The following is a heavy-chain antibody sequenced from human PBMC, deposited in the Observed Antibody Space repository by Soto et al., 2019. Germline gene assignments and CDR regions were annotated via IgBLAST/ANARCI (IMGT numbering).Heavy chain of an antibody. D-gene: IGHD6-13*01. J-gene: IGHJ5*02. CDR3: ARASIAAAGSLPVGWFDP. Sequence: QVQLQESGPGLVKPSQTLSLTCTVSGGSISSGGYYWSWIRQHPGKGLEWIGYIYYSGSTYYNPSLKSRVTISVDTAKNQFSLKLSSVTAADTAVYYCARASIAAAGSLPVGWFDPWGQGTLVTVSS. CDR1: GGSISSGGYY. CDR2: IYYSGST. V-gene: IGHV4-31*03.